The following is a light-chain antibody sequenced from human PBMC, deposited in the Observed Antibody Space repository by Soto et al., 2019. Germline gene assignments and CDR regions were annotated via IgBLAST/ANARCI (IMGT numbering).Light chain of an antibody. CDR2: DVS. CDR1: SSDVGDYNY. J-gene: IGLJ2*01. CDR3: SSYTSGNTRV. V-gene: IGLV2-14*01. Sequence: QSALTQPASVSGSPGQSITISCTGTSSDVGDYNYVSWYQQHPGKAPKLMIYDVSNRPSGVSNRFSGSKSGNTACLTISGRQAEDEADYYCSSYTSGNTRVFGGGPKLTVL.